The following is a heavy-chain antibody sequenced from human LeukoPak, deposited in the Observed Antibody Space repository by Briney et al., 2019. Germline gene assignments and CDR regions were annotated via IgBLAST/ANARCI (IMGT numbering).Heavy chain of an antibody. D-gene: IGHD4-23*01. CDR1: GYTFTGYY. Sequence: GASVKVSCKASGYTFTGYYMHWVRQAPGQGLEWMGWINPNSGGTNYAQKFQGRVTMTRDTSISTAYMELSRLRSDDTAVYYCARWGGNGPLDYYYYGMDVWGQGTTVTVSS. V-gene: IGHV1-2*02. CDR3: ARWGGNGPLDYYYYGMDV. CDR2: INPNSGGT. J-gene: IGHJ6*02.